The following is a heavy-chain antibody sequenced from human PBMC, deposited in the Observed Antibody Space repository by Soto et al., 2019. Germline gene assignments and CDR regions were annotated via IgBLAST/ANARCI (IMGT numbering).Heavy chain of an antibody. J-gene: IGHJ4*02. CDR2: VSSRSTST. CDR3: ARENGGTFDY. V-gene: IGHV3-11*05. Sequence: QVHLVESGGGSVKPGGSLRLSCAASGFTFSDYYMTWIRQAPGKGLEWVSYVSSRSTSTNYADSMKGRFTISRDNAKNSLYLQMNSLRAEDTAVYYCARENGGTFDYWGQGTLVTVSS. D-gene: IGHD2-8*01. CDR1: GFTFSDYY.